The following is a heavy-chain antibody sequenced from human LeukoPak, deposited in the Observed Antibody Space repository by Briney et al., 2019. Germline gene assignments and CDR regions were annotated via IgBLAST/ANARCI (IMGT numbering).Heavy chain of an antibody. CDR1: GFIFSDYY. CDR2: ISSSSGYK. J-gene: IGHJ1*01. D-gene: IGHD3/OR15-3a*01. Sequence: PGGSLRLSCAASGFIFSDYYMSWIRQTPEKGLDWLSYISSSSGYKNYADSLKGRFTISRDNAKNSVYLQMNSLSAEDTAVYYCARQGLYDSSDFWTFQHWGQGTLVTVSS. V-gene: IGHV3-11*06. CDR3: ARQGLYDSSDFWTFQH.